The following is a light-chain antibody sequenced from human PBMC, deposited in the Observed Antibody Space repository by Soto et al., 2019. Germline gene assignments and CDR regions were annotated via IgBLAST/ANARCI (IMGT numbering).Light chain of an antibody. V-gene: IGKV3-15*01. J-gene: IGKJ1*01. CDR3: QQYNNWPRT. CDR1: QSLSSN. Sequence: EIVMTQSRASLSVSPGERATLSCRASQSLSSNLAWYQQKPGQAPRLLIYGASTRATGIPARFSGSGSGTEFTLTISSLQSEDFAVYYCQQYNNWPRTFGQGTKEEIK. CDR2: GAS.